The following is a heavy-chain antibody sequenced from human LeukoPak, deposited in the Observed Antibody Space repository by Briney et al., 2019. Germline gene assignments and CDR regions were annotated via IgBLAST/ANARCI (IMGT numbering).Heavy chain of an antibody. CDR3: ARHVYDYVWGSYRYQGLDY. V-gene: IGHV4-59*08. Sequence: PSETLSLTCTVSGGSISSYYWSWIRQPPGKGLEWIGYIYYSGSTNYNPSLKSRVTISVDTSKNQFSLKLSSVTAADTAVYYCARHVYDYVWGSYRYQGLDYWGQGTLVTVSS. D-gene: IGHD3-16*02. CDR1: GGSISSYY. J-gene: IGHJ4*02. CDR2: IYYSGST.